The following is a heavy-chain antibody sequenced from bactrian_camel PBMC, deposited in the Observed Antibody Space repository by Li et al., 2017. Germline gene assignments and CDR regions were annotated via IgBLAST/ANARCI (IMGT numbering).Heavy chain of an antibody. CDR2: INSAGGNT. CDR1: GFTVSTYY. J-gene: IGHJ4*01. D-gene: IGHD3*01. Sequence: VQLVESGGGLVEPGGSLRLSCAGSGFTVSTYYMSWVRQAPGKGLEWVSSINSAGGNTYYGDSVKGRFTISRDSAKNTAYLEIQSLKSEDTALYYCATRATRMTSVDPGYAHWGQGTQVTVS. V-gene: IGHV3S40*01. CDR3: ATRATRMTSVDPGYAH.